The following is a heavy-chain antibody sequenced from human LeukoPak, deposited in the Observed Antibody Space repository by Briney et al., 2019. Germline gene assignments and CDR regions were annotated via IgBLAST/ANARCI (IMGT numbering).Heavy chain of an antibody. CDR1: VFTFSNYE. D-gene: IGHD3-22*01. V-gene: IGHV3-48*03. Sequence: GGSLRLSCIASVFTFSNYELNWVRQAPGEGLEWVSSLCGGVFTVYYVDTVSGRFTVSRDNNKNSIYLQMNSLRAEHTPLHICPRDSHYYESSGFPHDVFDIWGQGTMVTVFS. CDR3: PRDSHYYESSGFPHDVFDI. J-gene: IGHJ3*02. CDR2: LCGGVFTV.